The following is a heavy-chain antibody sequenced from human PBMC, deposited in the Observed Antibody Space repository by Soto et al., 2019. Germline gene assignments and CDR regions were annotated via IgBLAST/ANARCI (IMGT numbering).Heavy chain of an antibody. CDR2: VYWDDDK. D-gene: IGHD2-8*01. V-gene: IGHV2-5*02. J-gene: IGHJ4*02. Sequence: ITLEESGPTLVKPTETLTLTCTFSGFSLTTGVGVGWVRQPPGKALEWLALVYWDDDKHYTPSLMSRLTIPKDISKGQVVLTMTNMYPVYTATYYCATLTADFWGPGTLVTVSS. CDR3: ATLTADF. CDR1: GFSLTTGVG.